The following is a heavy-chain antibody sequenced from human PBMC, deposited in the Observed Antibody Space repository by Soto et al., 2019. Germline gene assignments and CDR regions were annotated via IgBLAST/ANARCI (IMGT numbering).Heavy chain of an antibody. CDR3: ARVGSYDFWTNFDY. Sequence: QVQLVESGGGVVQPGRSLRLSCAASGFTFSSYGMHWVRQAPGKGLEWVAGIGYDGSNKYYADSVKGRFPISRDNSKNTLYLQMSSLRAEDTAVYYCARVGSYDFWTNFDYWGQGTLVTVSS. CDR1: GFTFSSYG. J-gene: IGHJ4*02. CDR2: IGYDGSNK. D-gene: IGHD3-3*01. V-gene: IGHV3-33*01.